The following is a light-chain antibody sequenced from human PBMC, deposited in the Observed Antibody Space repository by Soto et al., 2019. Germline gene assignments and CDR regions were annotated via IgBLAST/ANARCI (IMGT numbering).Light chain of an antibody. J-gene: IGKJ4*01. CDR1: QSVSTY. CDR3: QEGSTLLT. CDR2: GAS. V-gene: IGKV1-39*01. Sequence: DIQKTQSPSSLSTCVGDRFTITFRTSQSVSTYLNWYQQRPGKAPKLLIYGASSLQSGVPSRFSGSGSGTHFTLTISSLQPEDFATYYCQEGSTLLTFGGGTKVDIK.